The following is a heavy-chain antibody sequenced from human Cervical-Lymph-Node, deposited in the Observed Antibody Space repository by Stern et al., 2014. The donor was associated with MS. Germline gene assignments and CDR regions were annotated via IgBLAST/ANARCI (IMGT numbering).Heavy chain of an antibody. D-gene: IGHD6-6*01. V-gene: IGHV4-39*01. CDR3: ARHKPSPLSSPRPLDY. CDR1: GGSITSSYH. J-gene: IGHJ4*02. CDR2: IYYGGRT. Sequence: QVQLVESGPGLLKPSETLSLTCTVSGGSITSSYHWGWIRQPPGKGLEWIGTIYYGGRTYYNPSLKSRLSLSVDTSKGQFSLMLTSVTASDTAVYYCARHKPSPLSSPRPLDYWGQGTLVAVSS.